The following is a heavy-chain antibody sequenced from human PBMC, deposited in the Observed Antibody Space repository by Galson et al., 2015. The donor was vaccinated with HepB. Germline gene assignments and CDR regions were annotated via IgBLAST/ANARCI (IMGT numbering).Heavy chain of an antibody. CDR2: ISSSSSYI. CDR1: GFTFSSYS. D-gene: IGHD3-10*01. V-gene: IGHV3-21*01. J-gene: IGHJ4*02. Sequence: SLRLSCAASGFTFSSYSMNWVRQAPGKGLEWVSSISSSSSYIYYADSVKGRFTISRDNAKNSLYLQMNSLRAEDTAVYYCARDEEGSGGGYFDYWGQGTLVTVSS. CDR3: ARDEEGSGGGYFDY.